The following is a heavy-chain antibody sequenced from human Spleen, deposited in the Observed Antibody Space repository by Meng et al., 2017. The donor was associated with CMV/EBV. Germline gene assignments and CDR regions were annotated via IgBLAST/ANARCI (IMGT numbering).Heavy chain of an antibody. J-gene: IGHJ4*02. CDR2: IKSKSGGETP. CDR3: TTGPHYESF. Sequence: LSCSASGFTFCIAWLTWVRQAPGEGLEWVGRIKSKSGGETPDYAAPVKGRFTISRDDSRNTLYLQMDSLTTEDTAVYYCTTGPHYESFWGQGTLVTVSS. CDR1: GFTFCIAW. V-gene: IGHV3-15*07. D-gene: IGHD3-3*01.